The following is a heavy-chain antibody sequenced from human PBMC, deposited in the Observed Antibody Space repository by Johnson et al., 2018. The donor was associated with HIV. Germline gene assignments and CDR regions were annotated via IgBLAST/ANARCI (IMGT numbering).Heavy chain of an antibody. CDR1: GFTFSSYA. CDR3: AREGRRDAFDS. V-gene: IGHV3-30-3*01. J-gene: IGHJ3*02. CDR2: ISYDGSNK. Sequence: QVQLVESGGGVVQPGRSLRLSCAASGFTFSSYAMHWVLQAPGKGLEWVAVISYDGSNKYYADSVKGRFTISRDNSKNTLYLQMNSLRAEDTAVSYCAREGRRDAFDSWGQGTMVTVSS.